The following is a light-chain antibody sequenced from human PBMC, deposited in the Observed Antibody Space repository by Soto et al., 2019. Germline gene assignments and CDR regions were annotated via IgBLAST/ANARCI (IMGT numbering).Light chain of an antibody. Sequence: QSVLTQPASVSGSPGQSITISCTGTSSDVGGYNYVSWYQQHPGKAPKLMIYDVSNRPSGVSNRFSGSKSGNTASLTISGLQAEDEADCYCSRYTSSSTRVFGTGTRSPS. CDR2: DVS. CDR3: SRYTSSSTRV. CDR1: SSDVGGYNY. J-gene: IGLJ1*01. V-gene: IGLV2-14*01.